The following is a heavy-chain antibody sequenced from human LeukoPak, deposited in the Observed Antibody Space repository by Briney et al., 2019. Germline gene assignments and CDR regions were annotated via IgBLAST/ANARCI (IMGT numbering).Heavy chain of an antibody. V-gene: IGHV4-59*01. CDR1: GDSINNYF. Sequence: PSETLSLTCTVSGDSINNYFWTWIRQPPGKGLEGLGYIYSRGTTAYNPSLESRLTMSTHTSKNQFSLTLRSVTTADTAVYFCARVTRTHDAFDVWGQPIMVTVSS. CDR2: IYSRGTT. CDR3: ARVTRTHDAFDV. D-gene: IGHD2-21*02. J-gene: IGHJ3*01.